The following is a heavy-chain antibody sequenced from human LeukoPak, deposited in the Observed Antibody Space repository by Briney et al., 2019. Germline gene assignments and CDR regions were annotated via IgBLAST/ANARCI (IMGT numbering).Heavy chain of an antibody. CDR3: ARDGLPLLALIDS. D-gene: IGHD3-16*02. CDR2: ICSAGTTM. Sequence: PGGSLRLSCLASGFTFSDSYMSWLRQAPGKGLEWLSYICSAGTTMKYPASVKGRFTISMDTAKNSLHLPMNSLRGDDTAVYYCARDGLPLLALIDSCGQGSLVAFSS. CDR1: GFTFSDSY. V-gene: IGHV3-11*04. J-gene: IGHJ4*02.